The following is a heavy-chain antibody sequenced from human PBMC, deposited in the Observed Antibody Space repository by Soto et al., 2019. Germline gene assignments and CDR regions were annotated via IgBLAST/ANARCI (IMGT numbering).Heavy chain of an antibody. V-gene: IGHV3-23*01. CDR2: ITGSGGTT. CDR3: ATTYRGSYWGLFDF. CDR1: GFTFSNYA. J-gene: IGHJ4*02. D-gene: IGHD1-26*01. Sequence: EVQVLESGGGLVQPGGSLRLYCAASGFTFSNYAMTWVRQAPGKGLECVSAITGSGGTTSYAGSVKGRFTISRDNSKNPLYLQMNSLRAEDTAVYYCATTYRGSYWGLFDFWGQGTLVTVSS.